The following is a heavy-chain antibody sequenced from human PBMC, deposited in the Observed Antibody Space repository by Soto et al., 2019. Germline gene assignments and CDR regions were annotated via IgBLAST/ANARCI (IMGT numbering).Heavy chain of an antibody. CDR2: IYYSGST. J-gene: IGHJ6*02. V-gene: IGHV4-39*01. Sequence: PSETLSLTCTVSGGSISSSSYYWGWIRQPPGKGLEWIGSIYYSGSTYYNPSLKSRVTISVDTSKNQFSLKLSSVTAADTAVYYCARGGSGYGDYYYYYGMDVWGQGTTVTVSS. CDR3: ARGGSGYGDYYYYYGMDV. D-gene: IGHD4-17*01. CDR1: GGSISSSSYY.